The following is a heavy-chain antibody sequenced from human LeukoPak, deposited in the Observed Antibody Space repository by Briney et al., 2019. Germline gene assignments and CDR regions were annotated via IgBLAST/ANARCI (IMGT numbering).Heavy chain of an antibody. Sequence: GGSLRLSCAASGFTFSGFWMSWGRQAPTKGREWVANINYDGRDKRYLDSVQGRFPVSRDNANHALYLQINSLRAEVTGVYSWVRGGGSFDSWGQGTLVTVSS. D-gene: IGHD3-16*01. CDR3: VRGGGSFDS. J-gene: IGHJ4*02. CDR1: GFTFSGFW. V-gene: IGHV3-7*04. CDR2: INYDGRDK.